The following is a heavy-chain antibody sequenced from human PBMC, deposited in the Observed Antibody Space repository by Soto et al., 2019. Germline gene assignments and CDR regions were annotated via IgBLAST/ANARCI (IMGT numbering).Heavy chain of an antibody. J-gene: IGHJ2*01. Sequence: QVQLVESGGGLVKPGGSLRLSCAASGFTFSDYYMSWIRQAPGKGLEWVSYISSSGSTIYYADSVKGRLTIPRDNAKNSLYLQMNSLRAEDTAVYYCARNRLPPRGYCDSGYFDLWGRGTLVTVSS. V-gene: IGHV3-11*01. D-gene: IGHD4-17*01. CDR2: ISSSGSTI. CDR1: GFTFSDYY. CDR3: ARNRLPPRGYCDSGYFDL.